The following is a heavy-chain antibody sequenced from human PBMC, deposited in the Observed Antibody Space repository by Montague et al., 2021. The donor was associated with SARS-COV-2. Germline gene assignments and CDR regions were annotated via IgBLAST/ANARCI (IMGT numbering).Heavy chain of an antibody. Sequence: SETLSLTCTVSGGSISGYYWMWMRQPPGKGLEWLGHIYYTGSTKYNPSLKSRVTISIDTPKNQFSLKLRSVTAADTAVYFCARAQSPCFIANCVNYFDYWGQGALVTVSS. J-gene: IGHJ4*02. D-gene: IGHD1-1*01. CDR3: ARAQSPCFIANCVNYFDY. V-gene: IGHV4-59*01. CDR1: GGSISGYY. CDR2: IYYTGST.